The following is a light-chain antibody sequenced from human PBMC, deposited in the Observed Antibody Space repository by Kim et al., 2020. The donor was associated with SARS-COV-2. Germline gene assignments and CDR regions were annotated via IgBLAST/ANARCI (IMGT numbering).Light chain of an antibody. CDR1: QSVSRW. Sequence: STQSASVGDRVTLTCRASQSVSRWLAWYQQKPGKAPKLLIYDGSNLQSGVPSRFSGSGSGTEFTLTISSLQPDDFAIYDCQHRQTFGQGTKVDIK. J-gene: IGKJ1*01. V-gene: IGKV1-5*01. CDR3: QHRQT. CDR2: DGS.